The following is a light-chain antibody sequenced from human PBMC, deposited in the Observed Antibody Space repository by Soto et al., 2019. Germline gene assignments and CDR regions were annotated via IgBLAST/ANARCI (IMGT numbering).Light chain of an antibody. Sequence: QSALTQPASVSGSHGQSITISCTGTSSDVGGYNYVSWYQQHPGKAPKLMIYAVTDRPSGVSSRFSGSKSGNTASLTISGLQAEDEADYYYSSYTSSSTLFGTGTKLTVL. J-gene: IGLJ1*01. V-gene: IGLV2-14*01. CDR2: AVT. CDR3: SSYTSSSTL. CDR1: SSDVGGYNY.